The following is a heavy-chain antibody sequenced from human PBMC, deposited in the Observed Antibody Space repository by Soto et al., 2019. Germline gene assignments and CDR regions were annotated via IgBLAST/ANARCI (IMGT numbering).Heavy chain of an antibody. D-gene: IGHD3-10*02. V-gene: IGHV4-59*08. CDR3: ARNRISNKGRMFGMDV. J-gene: IGHJ6*02. Sequence: QVQLQESGPGLVKPSETLSLTCTVSGGSISSYYWSWIRQPPGKGLEWIGYIYYSGSTNYNPSLKGRVTISVDTSKNQFSLKLSSVTAADTAVYYCARNRISNKGRMFGMDVWGQGTTVTVSS. CDR1: GGSISSYY. CDR2: IYYSGST.